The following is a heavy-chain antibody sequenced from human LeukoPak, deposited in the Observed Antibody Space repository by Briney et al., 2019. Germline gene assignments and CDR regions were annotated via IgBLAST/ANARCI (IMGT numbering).Heavy chain of an antibody. V-gene: IGHV3-7*01. D-gene: IGHD2-2*01. CDR3: ARSDQGPEE. CDR2: VNKDGSEK. J-gene: IGHJ4*02. Sequence: GGSLRLSCATTGFTFSNYWMNWVRQAPGKGLEWVAIVNKDGSEKHYVDSVRGRFIVSRDNAKNSLYLQITSLRGDDTALYYCARSDQGPEEWGQGTLVTVSS. CDR1: GFTFSNYW.